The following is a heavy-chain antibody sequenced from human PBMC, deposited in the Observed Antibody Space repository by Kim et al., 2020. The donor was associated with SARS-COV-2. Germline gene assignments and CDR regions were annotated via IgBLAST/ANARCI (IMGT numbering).Heavy chain of an antibody. Sequence: GGSLRLSCAASGFTFSSYAMSWVRQAPGKGLEWVSAISGSGGSTYYADFVKGRFTISRDNSKNTLYLQMNSLRAEDTAVYYCAKVLGYYYDSSGYYFDYWGQGTLVTVSS. CDR3: AKVLGYYYDSSGYYFDY. J-gene: IGHJ4*02. V-gene: IGHV3-23*01. CDR2: ISGSGGST. D-gene: IGHD3-22*01. CDR1: GFTFSSYA.